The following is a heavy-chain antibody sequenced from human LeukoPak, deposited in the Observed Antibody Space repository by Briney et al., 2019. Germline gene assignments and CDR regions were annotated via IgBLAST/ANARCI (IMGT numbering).Heavy chain of an antibody. J-gene: IGHJ4*02. CDR3: ARGPNVLRFLEWLLSPMGPYYFDY. D-gene: IGHD3-3*01. Sequence: ASVKVSCKASGYTFTGYYMHWVRQAPGQGLEWMGWINPNSGGTNYAQKFQGRVTMTRDTSISTACMELSSLRSEDTALYYCARGPNVLRFLEWLLSPMGPYYFDYWGQGTLVTVSS. CDR1: GYTFTGYY. CDR2: INPNSGGT. V-gene: IGHV1-2*02.